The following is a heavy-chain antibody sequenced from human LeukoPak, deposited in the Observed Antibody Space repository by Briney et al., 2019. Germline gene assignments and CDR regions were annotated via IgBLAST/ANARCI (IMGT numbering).Heavy chain of an antibody. D-gene: IGHD5-18*01. CDR3: ATASRIYSYGYYYYYYMDV. Sequence: SETLSLTCSVSGDSIGGYYWSWIRQHPGKGLEWTGYIYYSGSTYYNPSLKSRVTISVDTSKNQFSLKLSSVTAADTAVYYCATASRIYSYGYYYYYYMDVWGKGTTVTVSS. CDR2: IYYSGST. CDR1: GDSIGGYY. J-gene: IGHJ6*03. V-gene: IGHV4-31*03.